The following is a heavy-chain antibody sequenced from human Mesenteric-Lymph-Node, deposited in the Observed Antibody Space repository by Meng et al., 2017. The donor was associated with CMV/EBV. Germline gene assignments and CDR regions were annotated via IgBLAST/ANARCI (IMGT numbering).Heavy chain of an antibody. D-gene: IGHD3-10*01. CDR1: GFTFSDSG. CDR2: ISGSGSNT. CDR3: AKGHYGSGDRDYFDY. J-gene: IGHJ4*02. Sequence: GGSLKISCAASGFTFSDSGMGWVRHAPGKGLEWVSTISGSGSNTHYADSVKGRFTISRDNSKNTLHLQMNTLRGEDTALYYCAKGHYGSGDRDYFDYWGQGTLVTVSS. V-gene: IGHV3-23*01.